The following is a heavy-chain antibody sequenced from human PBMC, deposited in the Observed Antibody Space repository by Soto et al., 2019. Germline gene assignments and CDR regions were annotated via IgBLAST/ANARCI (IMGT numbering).Heavy chain of an antibody. CDR3: ARSVWALYV. CDR1: GFNFSGYN. CDR2: ISMSSTSI. V-gene: IGHV3-48*02. J-gene: IGHJ6*02. D-gene: IGHD1-26*01. Sequence: EVQLVESGGGLVQPGGSLRLSCAASGFNFSGYNMNWARQAPGKGLEWISYISMSSTSIYYADSVKGRFTMSRDNAKNSLYLQMDSLRDEDTAVYYCARSVWALYVWGQGTTVTVSS.